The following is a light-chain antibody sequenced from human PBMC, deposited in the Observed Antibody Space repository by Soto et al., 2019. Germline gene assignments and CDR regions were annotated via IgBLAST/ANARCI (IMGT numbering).Light chain of an antibody. V-gene: IGLV3-21*04. CDR1: NIGSKR. J-gene: IGLJ1*01. Sequence: SYELTQPPSVSVAPEKTARLTCGGDNIGSKRVHWYRQKPGQAHVLVIYYDSDRPSGIPERFSGSNSGNTTTLTINSVEAWDDSDYLRQLWTITTDHYVFGTRTKVTVL. CDR2: YDS. CDR3: QLWTITTDHYV.